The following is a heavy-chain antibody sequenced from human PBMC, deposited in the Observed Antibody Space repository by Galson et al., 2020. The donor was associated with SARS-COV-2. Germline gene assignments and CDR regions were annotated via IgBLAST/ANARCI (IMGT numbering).Heavy chain of an antibody. CDR2: INPNSGGT. D-gene: IGHD1-26*01. CDR3: ARDLFSVVGATLDY. Sequence: ASVKVSCKASGYTFTGYYMHWVRQAPGQGLEWMGWINPNSGGTNYAQKFQGRVTMTRDTSISTAYMELSRLRSDDTAVYYCARDLFSVVGATLDYWGQVTLVTVAS. V-gene: IGHV1-2*02. CDR1: GYTFTGYY. J-gene: IGHJ4*02.